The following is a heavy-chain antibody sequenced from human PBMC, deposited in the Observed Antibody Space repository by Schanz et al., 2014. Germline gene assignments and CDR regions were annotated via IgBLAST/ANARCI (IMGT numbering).Heavy chain of an antibody. D-gene: IGHD1-20*01. Sequence: VQLVESGGGVVQPGRSLRLSCAASGFTFSDYALHWVRQAPGKGLEWVGRIENNANGATTDYAAPVKGRFTVSRDDSRNTLYLQMNTLRTDDTALYYCTTFNNRDALYIWGQGTMVSVSS. CDR3: TTFNNRDALYI. J-gene: IGHJ3*02. CDR1: GFTFSDYA. CDR2: IENNANGATT. V-gene: IGHV3-15*04.